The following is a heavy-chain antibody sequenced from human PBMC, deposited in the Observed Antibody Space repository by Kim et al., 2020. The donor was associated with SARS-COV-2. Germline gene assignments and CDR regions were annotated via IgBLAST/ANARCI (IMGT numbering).Heavy chain of an antibody. Sequence: SETLSLTCAVYGGSFSGYYWSWIRQPPGKGLEWIGEINHSGSTNYNPSLKSRVTISVDTSKNQFSLKLSSVTAADTAVYYCARGGVRYYYDSSGYYQYGMDVWGQGTTVTVSS. V-gene: IGHV4-34*01. D-gene: IGHD3-22*01. CDR2: INHSGST. J-gene: IGHJ6*02. CDR3: ARGGVRYYYDSSGYYQYGMDV. CDR1: GGSFSGYY.